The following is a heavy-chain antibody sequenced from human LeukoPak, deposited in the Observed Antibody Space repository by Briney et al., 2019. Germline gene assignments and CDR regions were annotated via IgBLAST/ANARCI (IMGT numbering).Heavy chain of an antibody. V-gene: IGHV3-49*04. Sequence: GGSLGLSCTASGFTFGDYVMSWVRQAPGKGLEWVGFIRSKAYGGTTEYAASVKGRFTISRDDSKSIAYLQMNSLKTEDTAVYYCTRPRRGSSGWRDAFDIWGQGTMVTVSS. CDR3: TRPRRGSSGWRDAFDI. CDR1: GFTFGDYV. D-gene: IGHD6-19*01. CDR2: IRSKAYGGTT. J-gene: IGHJ3*02.